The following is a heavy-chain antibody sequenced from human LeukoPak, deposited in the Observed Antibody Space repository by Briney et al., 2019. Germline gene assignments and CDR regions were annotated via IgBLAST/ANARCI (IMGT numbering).Heavy chain of an antibody. V-gene: IGHV1-69*13. CDR1: GGTFSSYA. Sequence: SVKVSCKASGGTFSSYAISWVRQAPGQGLEWMGGIIPIFGTANYAQKFQGRVTITADESTSTAYMELSSLRSEDTAVYYCARQTYYHGSGSPQSLYYYYGMDVWGQGTTVTVSS. D-gene: IGHD3-10*01. CDR2: IIPIFGTA. J-gene: IGHJ6*02. CDR3: ARQTYYHGSGSPQSLYYYYGMDV.